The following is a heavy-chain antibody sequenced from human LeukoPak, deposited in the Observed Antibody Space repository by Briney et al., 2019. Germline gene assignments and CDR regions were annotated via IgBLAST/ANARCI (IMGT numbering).Heavy chain of an antibody. CDR2: IYYSGST. D-gene: IGHD2-15*01. CDR3: ARHGYCSGGSCYWDY. V-gene: IGHV4-59*08. CDR1: GGSISPYY. Sequence: KPSETLSLTCIVSGGSISPYYWSWIRQPPGSGLEWIAYIYYSGSTSYNPSLKSRVAISVDTSNNEVSLKLSSVTAADTAVYYCARHGYCSGGSCYWDYWGQGTLVTVSP. J-gene: IGHJ4*02.